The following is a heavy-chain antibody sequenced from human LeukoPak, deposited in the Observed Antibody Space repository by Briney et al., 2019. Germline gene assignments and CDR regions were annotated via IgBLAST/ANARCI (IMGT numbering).Heavy chain of an antibody. Sequence: PGGSLRLSCAASGFTFSSYGMHWVRQAPGKGLEWVAVISYDGSNKYYADSVKGRLTISRDNSKNTLYLQMNSLRAEDTAVYYCAKDGETLLDYYGMDVWGQGTTVTVSS. V-gene: IGHV3-30*18. CDR2: ISYDGSNK. CDR3: AKDGETLLDYYGMDV. J-gene: IGHJ6*02. CDR1: GFTFSSYG. D-gene: IGHD2-15*01.